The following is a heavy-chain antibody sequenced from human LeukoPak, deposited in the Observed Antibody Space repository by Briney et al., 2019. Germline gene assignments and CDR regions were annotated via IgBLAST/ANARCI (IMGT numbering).Heavy chain of an antibody. D-gene: IGHD5-12*01. CDR2: ISSLGTHK. V-gene: IGHV3-21*01. J-gene: IGHJ4*02. CDR1: GFSFSNYS. CDR3: ARIFLTYSGYDLNFFDS. Sequence: GGSLRLSCAASGFSFSNYSMTWVRQAPGKGLEWVSSISSLGTHKYYADSMKGRFTIARDNANNSLVLQMNSLRGEDSAVYYWARIFLTYSGYDLNFFDSWGQGALVTVSS.